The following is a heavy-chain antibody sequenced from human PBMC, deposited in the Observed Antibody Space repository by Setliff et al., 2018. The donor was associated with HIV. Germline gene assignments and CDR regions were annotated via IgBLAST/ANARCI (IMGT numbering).Heavy chain of an antibody. J-gene: IGHJ5*02. Sequence: ASVKVSCKASGYTFTSYAMNWVRQAPGQGLEWMGWINTHTGSPTYAQAFTGRSVFSVDTSVTTAYLQISSLKPDDTAVYYCARARYGEYGGDLTLRDPWGKGTRVPVSS. V-gene: IGHV7-4-1*02. CDR2: INTHTGSP. D-gene: IGHD4-17*01. CDR1: GYTFTSYA. CDR3: ARARYGEYGGDLTLRDP.